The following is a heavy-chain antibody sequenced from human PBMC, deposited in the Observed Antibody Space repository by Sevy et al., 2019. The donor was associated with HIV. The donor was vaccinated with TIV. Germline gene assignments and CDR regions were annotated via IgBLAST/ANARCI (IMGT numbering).Heavy chain of an antibody. D-gene: IGHD4-17*01. Sequence: SETLSLTCTVSGGSISSYYWSWIRQPPGKGLEWIGYIYYSGSTNYNPSLKSRVTISVDTSKNQFPLKLSSVTAADTAVYYCARETTGTKGAFDIWGQGTMVTVSS. V-gene: IGHV4-59*01. CDR2: IYYSGST. CDR1: GGSISSYY. J-gene: IGHJ3*02. CDR3: ARETTGTKGAFDI.